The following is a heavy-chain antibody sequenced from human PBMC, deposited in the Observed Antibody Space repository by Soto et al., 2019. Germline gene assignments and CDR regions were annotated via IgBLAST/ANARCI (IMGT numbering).Heavy chain of an antibody. D-gene: IGHD3-22*01. Sequence: QVQLVESGGGVVQPGRSLRLSCAASGFAFSTYAMYWVRQAPGKGLEWVAGISYNGDNKYYADSVRGRIIISRDNSKNTLDLRMNGLRAEDTAVYYCARDFYDSSGEIWGQGTMVTVSS. J-gene: IGHJ3*02. CDR1: GFAFSTYA. CDR2: ISYNGDNK. V-gene: IGHV3-30-3*01. CDR3: ARDFYDSSGEI.